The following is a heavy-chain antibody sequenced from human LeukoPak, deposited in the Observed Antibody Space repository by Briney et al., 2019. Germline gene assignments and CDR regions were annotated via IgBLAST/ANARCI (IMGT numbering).Heavy chain of an antibody. V-gene: IGHV1-2*02. D-gene: IGHD6-13*01. CDR1: GYTLTELS. J-gene: IGHJ4*02. CDR2: INPNSGGT. Sequence: ASVKVSCKVSGYTLTELSMHWVRQAPGKGLEWMGWINPNSGGTNYAQKVQGRVTMTRDTSISTAYMELSRLRSDDTAVYYCARGRWQQLDIRFDYRGEGTLVTVSS. CDR3: ARGRWQQLDIRFDY.